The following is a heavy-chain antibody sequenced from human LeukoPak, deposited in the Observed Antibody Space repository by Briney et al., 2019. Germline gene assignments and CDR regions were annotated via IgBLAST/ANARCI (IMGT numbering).Heavy chain of an antibody. CDR2: ISASGHYT. CDR1: GFTFGNSA. J-gene: IGHJ6*03. V-gene: IGHV3-23*01. Sequence: GGSLRLSCEASGFTFGNSAMAWVRQAPGKGLEWLSGISASGHYTYNAHSAKGRFTISRDNSKNPLYLQMNSLKVEDTAVYFCTKDGSWGDYYFYFYRDVWGKGTTVTVSS. D-gene: IGHD1-26*01. CDR3: TKDGSWGDYYFYFYRDV.